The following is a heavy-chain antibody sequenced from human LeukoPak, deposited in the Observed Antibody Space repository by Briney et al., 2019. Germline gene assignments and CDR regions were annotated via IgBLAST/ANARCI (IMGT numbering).Heavy chain of an antibody. J-gene: IGHJ5*02. CDR2: INPDSGGT. D-gene: IGHD2-15*01. CDR1: GYTFTAYY. Sequence: ASVKVSCKASGYTFTAYYIHWVRQAPGQGLEWMGWINPDSGGTNYAQNFQGRVTMTRDTSISTAYMELSRLTYDDTAVFYCARDSGGPWGQGTLVTVSS. CDR3: ARDSGGP. V-gene: IGHV1-2*02.